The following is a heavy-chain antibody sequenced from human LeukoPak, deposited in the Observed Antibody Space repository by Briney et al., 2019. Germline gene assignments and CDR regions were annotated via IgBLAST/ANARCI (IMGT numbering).Heavy chain of an antibody. J-gene: IGHJ4*02. CDR2: MSGSGAGT. Sequence: QPGGSLRLSCAASGFTFISYAMSWVRQAPGKGLEWVSSMSGSGAGTYYADSVEGRFTISRDNSQNTLFLQMNSLRADDTAIYYCAKHSSAWRSFDYWGQGTLVTVFS. CDR3: AKHSSAWRSFDY. D-gene: IGHD6-25*01. CDR1: GFTFISYA. V-gene: IGHV3-23*01.